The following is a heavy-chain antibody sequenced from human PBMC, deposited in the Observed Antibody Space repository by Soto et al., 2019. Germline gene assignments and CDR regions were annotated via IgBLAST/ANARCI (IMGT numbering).Heavy chain of an antibody. D-gene: IGHD2-15*01. CDR3: ARESCSCGSCYSENDAFAS. J-gene: IGHJ3*02. Sequence: QVQLVQSGAEVKKPGSSVKVSCKASGGTFSSYAISWVRQAPGQGLEWMGGIIPIFGTANYAQKFQGRVTIPADASTSTAYMELSSLRSEDTSVDYCARESCSCGSCYSENDAFASWGQGTMVTVSS. CDR2: IIPIFGTA. CDR1: GGTFSSYA. V-gene: IGHV1-69*01.